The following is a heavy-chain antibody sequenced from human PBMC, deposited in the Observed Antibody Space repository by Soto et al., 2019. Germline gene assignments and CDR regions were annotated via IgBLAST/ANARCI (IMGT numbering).Heavy chain of an antibody. CDR2: ISSSSSTI. J-gene: IGHJ6*02. CDR3: ARSMIVVVTGYYYYGMDV. Sequence: GGPLRLSFPASGFTFSSNSMSWVRQAPGKGLEWVSYISSSSSTIYYADSVKGRFTISRDNAKNSLYLQMNSLRDEDTAVYYCARSMIVVVTGYYYYGMDVWGQGTTVTVSS. D-gene: IGHD3-22*01. CDR1: GFTFSSNS. V-gene: IGHV3-48*02.